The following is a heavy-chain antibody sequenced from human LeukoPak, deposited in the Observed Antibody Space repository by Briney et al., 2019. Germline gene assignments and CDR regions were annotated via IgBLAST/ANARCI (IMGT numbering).Heavy chain of an antibody. J-gene: IGHJ5*02. CDR2: ISAYNGNT. D-gene: IGHD6-6*01. Sequence: ASVNVSCKASVYTFTTYGINWVRQAPGHGLEWMGWISAYNGNTNYAQNLQGRVTLTTDTSASTAYMELRSLRSADTAVYYCARDLIAARPGWFDPWGQGTLVIVSS. CDR1: VYTFTTYG. CDR3: ARDLIAARPGWFDP. V-gene: IGHV1-18*01.